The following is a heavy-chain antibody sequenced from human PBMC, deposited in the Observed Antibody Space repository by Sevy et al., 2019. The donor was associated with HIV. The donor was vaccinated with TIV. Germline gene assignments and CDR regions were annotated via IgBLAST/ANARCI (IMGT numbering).Heavy chain of an antibody. V-gene: IGHV3-33*01. J-gene: IGHJ4*02. CDR1: GFTFSNYG. D-gene: IGHD3-22*01. Sequence: GSLRLSCAASGFTFSNYGMHWVRQAPGKGLEWVAVIWNDGSNKYYADSVKGRFTISRDNSKNTLYLQMNSLRVEDTGVYFCARGGDFNDRSAKRDFDYWGQGTLVTVSS. CDR3: ARGGDFNDRSAKRDFDY. CDR2: IWNDGSNK.